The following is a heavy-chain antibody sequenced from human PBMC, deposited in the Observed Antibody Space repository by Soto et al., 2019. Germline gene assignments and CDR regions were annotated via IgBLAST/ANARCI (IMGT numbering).Heavy chain of an antibody. CDR2: ISISISYI. D-gene: IGHD5-12*01. CDR3: AGIIVATIVSAIDI. Sequence: EVHLVESGGGLVKPGGSVRLSCAASGFTFSSYSMNWVRQVPWKGLEWVLSISISISYIYYADSMNGRFTISRDNAKNSLYLQMNSLRAEDTAVYYCAGIIVATIVSAIDICGQGTMDTVSS. CDR1: GFTFSSYS. V-gene: IGHV3-21*01. J-gene: IGHJ3*02.